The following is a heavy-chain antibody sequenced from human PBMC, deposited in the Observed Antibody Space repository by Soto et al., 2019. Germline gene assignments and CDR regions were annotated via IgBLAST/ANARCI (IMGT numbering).Heavy chain of an antibody. D-gene: IGHD2-15*01. CDR2: IHPSGST. Sequence: SETLSLTCAVYGGSFSNFYWSWIRQPPGKGLDWIGEIHPSGSTNHNPSLKSRVTISVDTSKNQFSLSLSSVTAADTAVYYCARGPHCSGGTCYAGPNWFDPWGQGTLVTVSS. V-gene: IGHV4-34*01. CDR1: GGSFSNFY. J-gene: IGHJ5*02. CDR3: ARGPHCSGGTCYAGPNWFDP.